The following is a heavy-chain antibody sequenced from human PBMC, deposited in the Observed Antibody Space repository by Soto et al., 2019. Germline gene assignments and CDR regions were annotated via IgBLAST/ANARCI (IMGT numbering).Heavy chain of an antibody. J-gene: IGHJ4*02. CDR2: ISYDGSNK. Sequence: QVQLVESGGGVVQPGRSLRLSCAASGFTFSSYGMHWVRQAPGKGLEWVAVISYDGSNKYYADSVKGRFTISRDNSKNTLYLQMNSLRAEETAVYYCAKDWARWTTNSSGYYYPFDYWGQGTLVTVSS. D-gene: IGHD3-22*01. CDR3: AKDWARWTTNSSGYYYPFDY. V-gene: IGHV3-30*18. CDR1: GFTFSSYG.